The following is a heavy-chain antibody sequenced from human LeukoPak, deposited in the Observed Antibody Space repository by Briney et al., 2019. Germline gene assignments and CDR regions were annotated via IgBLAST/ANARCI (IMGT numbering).Heavy chain of an antibody. Sequence: GGSLRLSCEASGFTFSIYEVNWVRQAPGKGLEWVANIKQDGSEKYYVDSVKGRFTISRDNAKNSLYLQMNSLRAEDTAVYYCARADSGSYEFDYWGQGTLVTVSS. CDR2: IKQDGSEK. CDR1: GFTFSIYE. V-gene: IGHV3-7*01. J-gene: IGHJ4*02. D-gene: IGHD1-26*01. CDR3: ARADSGSYEFDY.